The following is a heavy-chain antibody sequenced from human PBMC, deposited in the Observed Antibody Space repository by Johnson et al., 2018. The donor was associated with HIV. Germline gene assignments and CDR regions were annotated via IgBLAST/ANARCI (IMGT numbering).Heavy chain of an antibody. V-gene: IGHV3-66*01. CDR3: ARETRYDACDI. Sequence: EVQLVESGGNLVQPGGSLRLSCAASGFTVSSNYMTWVRQAPGKGLEWVSIIYSGGSTYYTDSVKGRFTISRDNAKNSLYLQMNSLRAEDTAVYYCARETRYDACDIWGQGTMVTVSS. CDR1: GFTVSSNY. D-gene: IGHD4-11*01. J-gene: IGHJ3*02. CDR2: IYSGGST.